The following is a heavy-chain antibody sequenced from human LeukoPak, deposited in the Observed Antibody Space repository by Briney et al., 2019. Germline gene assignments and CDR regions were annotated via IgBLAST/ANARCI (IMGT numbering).Heavy chain of an antibody. J-gene: IGHJ4*02. D-gene: IGHD1-26*01. CDR3: AREDGSQLDY. V-gene: IGHV3-48*03. CDR2: ISSSGSST. CDR1: GFTFSNYE. Sequence: PGGSLRLSCATSGFTFSNYEMSWVRQTPGKGLEWVSYISSSGSSTYYADSVKGRLTISRDNAKSSLCLQMDSLRAGDTAVYYCAREDGSQLDYWGRGTLVTVSS.